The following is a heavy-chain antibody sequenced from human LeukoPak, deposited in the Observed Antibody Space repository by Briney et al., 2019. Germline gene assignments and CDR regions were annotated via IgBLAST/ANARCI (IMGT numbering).Heavy chain of an antibody. CDR2: ISSSGSTI. CDR1: GGSIGSNYW. Sequence: NPSETLSLTCVVSGGSIGSNYWWNWIRQAPGKGLEWVSYISSSGSTIYYADSVKGRFTISRDNAKNSLYLQMNSLRAEDTAVYYCAREFLWYCSSTSCYGGDYYYYMDVWGKGTTVTVSS. V-gene: IGHV3-11*04. CDR3: AREFLWYCSSTSCYGGDYYYYMDV. D-gene: IGHD2-2*01. J-gene: IGHJ6*03.